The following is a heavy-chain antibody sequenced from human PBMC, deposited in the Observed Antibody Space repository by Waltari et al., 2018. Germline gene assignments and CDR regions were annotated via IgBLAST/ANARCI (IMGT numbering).Heavy chain of an antibody. J-gene: IGHJ3*02. CDR2: LFITGNT. CDR1: GGSITTGNYF. Sequence: QVQLQESGPGLVKPSQTLSLTCTVSGGSITTGNYFWSWIRQPAGKGLEWIGRLFITGNTNYNPSLKRRVSISIDSSKNQFSLNLRSGTAADTAVYYCARALPTTQIYDSGASDALHIWGQGTMVTVSS. CDR3: ARALPTTQIYDSGASDALHI. D-gene: IGHD3-22*01. V-gene: IGHV4-61*02.